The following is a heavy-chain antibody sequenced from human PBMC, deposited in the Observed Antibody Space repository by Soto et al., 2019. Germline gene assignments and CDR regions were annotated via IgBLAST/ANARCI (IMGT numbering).Heavy chain of an antibody. D-gene: IGHD2-2*01. V-gene: IGHV4-59*01. Sequence: SETLSLTCTVSCGSISSYYWSWIRQPPGKGLEWIGYIYYSGSTNYNPSLKSRVTISVDTSKNQFSLKLSSVTAADTAVYYCARTPKGYCSSTSCPSGNWFDPWGQGALVTVSS. CDR1: CGSISSYY. CDR2: IYYSGST. J-gene: IGHJ5*02. CDR3: ARTPKGYCSSTSCPSGNWFDP.